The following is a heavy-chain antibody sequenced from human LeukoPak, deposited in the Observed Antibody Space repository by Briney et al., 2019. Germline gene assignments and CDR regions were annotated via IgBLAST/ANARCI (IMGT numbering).Heavy chain of an antibody. V-gene: IGHV3-64D*06. J-gene: IGHJ6*02. D-gene: IGHD3-22*01. CDR2: ISSNGGST. CDR3: VKDRYYYDSSGYLDV. CDR1: GFTFSSYA. Sequence: GGSLRLSCSASGFTFSSYAMRWVRQAPGKGLEYVSAISSNGGSTYYADSVKGRFTIPRDNSKNTLYLQMSSLRAEDTAVYYCVKDRYYYDSSGYLDVWGQGTTVTVSS.